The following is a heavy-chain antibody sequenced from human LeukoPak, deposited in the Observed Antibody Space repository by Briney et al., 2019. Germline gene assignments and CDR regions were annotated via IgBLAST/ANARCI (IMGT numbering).Heavy chain of an antibody. CDR1: GYSFTSYW. CDR3: AALGYCSGGSCDTFDY. Sequence: GESLQISCKGSGYSFTSYWIGWVRQMPGKGLEWMGIIYPGDSDTRYSSSFQGQVTISADKSISTAYLQWSSLKASDTAMYYCAALGYCSGGSCDTFDYWGQGTLVTVSS. CDR2: IYPGDSDT. V-gene: IGHV5-51*01. J-gene: IGHJ4*02. D-gene: IGHD2-15*01.